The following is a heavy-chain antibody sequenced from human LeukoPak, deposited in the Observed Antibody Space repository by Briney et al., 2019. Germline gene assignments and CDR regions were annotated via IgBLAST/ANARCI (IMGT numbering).Heavy chain of an antibody. CDR3: ARQRGDYPIDY. CDR2: IYYSGST. J-gene: IGHJ4*02. Sequence: PSETLSRTCTVSGGSISSYYWMWIRQPPGKGLEWIGYIYYSGSTNDNPSLKSRVTISVATSKNQFSLKLSSVTAADTAVYYCARQRGDYPIDYWGQGTLVTVSS. CDR1: GGSISSYY. D-gene: IGHD4-11*01. V-gene: IGHV4-59*08.